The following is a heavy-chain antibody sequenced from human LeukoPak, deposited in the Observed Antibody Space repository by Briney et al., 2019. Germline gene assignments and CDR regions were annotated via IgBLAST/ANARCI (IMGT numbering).Heavy chain of an antibody. CDR3: ARDPPSACYDFWSGYYAE. V-gene: IGHV3-11*01. D-gene: IGHD3-3*01. J-gene: IGHJ4*02. CDR2: ISSSGSTI. CDR1: GFTFSDYY. Sequence: KPGGSLRLSCAASGFTFSDYYMSWIRQAPGKGLEWVSYISSSGSTIYYADSVKGRFTISRDNAKNSLYLQMNSLRAEDTAVYYCARDPPSACYDFWSGYYAEWGQGTLVTVSS.